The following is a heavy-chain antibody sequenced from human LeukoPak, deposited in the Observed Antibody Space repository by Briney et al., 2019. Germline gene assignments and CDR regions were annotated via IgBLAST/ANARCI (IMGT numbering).Heavy chain of an antibody. CDR2: ISSSSSYI. CDR1: GFTFSSYS. V-gene: IGHV3-21*01. J-gene: IGHJ5*02. CDR3: ARDVLWSGSNWFDP. D-gene: IGHD3-3*01. Sequence: GGSLRLSCAASGFTFSSYSMNWVRQAPGKGLEWVSSISSSSSYIYYADSVKGRFTISRDNAKNSLYLQMNSLRAEDTAVYYCARDVLWSGSNWFDPWGQGTLVTVSS.